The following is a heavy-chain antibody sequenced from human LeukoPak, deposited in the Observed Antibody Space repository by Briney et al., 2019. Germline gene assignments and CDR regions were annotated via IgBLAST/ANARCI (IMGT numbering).Heavy chain of an antibody. CDR3: ARDSGYAFDY. CDR1: GFTFDDYG. V-gene: IGHV3-20*04. Sequence: GSLRLSCAASGFTFDDYGMSWVRQAPGKGLEWVSGINWNGVSTGYADSMKGRFTISRDNAKNTLYLQMNSLGAEDTAVYYCARDSGYAFDYWGQGTLVTVSS. CDR2: INWNGVST. J-gene: IGHJ4*02. D-gene: IGHD5-12*01.